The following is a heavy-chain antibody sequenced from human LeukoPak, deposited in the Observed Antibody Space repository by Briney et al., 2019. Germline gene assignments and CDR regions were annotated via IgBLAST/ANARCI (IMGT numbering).Heavy chain of an antibody. CDR2: IYTSGST. V-gene: IGHV4-4*09. Sequence: SETLSLTCTVYGGSFDSKYWSWIRQPPGQGLEWIGYIYTSGSTNFNTSLRSRVTMSVDTSKNQFSLKVCSVTAAYTAVYYCAKNIGNGHYYMDVWGKGTTVIVSS. CDR1: GGSFDSKY. J-gene: IGHJ6*03. CDR3: AKNIGNGHYYMDV. D-gene: IGHD1-1*01.